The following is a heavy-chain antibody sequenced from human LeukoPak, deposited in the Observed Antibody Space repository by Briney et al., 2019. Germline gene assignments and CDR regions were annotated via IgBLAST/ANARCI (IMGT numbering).Heavy chain of an antibody. D-gene: IGHD3-10*01. CDR2: IYHSGST. J-gene: IGHJ5*02. CDR1: GGSISSSNW. V-gene: IGHV4-4*02. Sequence: SETLSLTCAVSGGSISSSNWWSWVRQPPGKGLEWIGEIYHSGSTNYSPSLKSRVTISVDKSKNQFSLKLSSVTAADTAVYYCARAPYYYGSGGDWFDPWGQGTLVTVSS. CDR3: ARAPYYYGSGGDWFDP.